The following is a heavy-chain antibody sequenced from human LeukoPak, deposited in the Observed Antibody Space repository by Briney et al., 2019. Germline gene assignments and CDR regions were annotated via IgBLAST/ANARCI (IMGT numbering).Heavy chain of an antibody. J-gene: IGHJ5*02. D-gene: IGHD3-10*01. CDR1: GGSISSYY. CDR3: ARGLMVRGAGNWFDP. CDR2: IYYSGST. Sequence: SETLSLTCTVSGGSISSYYWSWIRQPPGKGLEWIGYIYYSGSTNYNPSLKSRVTISVDTSKNQFSLKLSSVTAADTAVYYCARGLMVRGAGNWFDPWGQGTPVTVSS. V-gene: IGHV4-59*12.